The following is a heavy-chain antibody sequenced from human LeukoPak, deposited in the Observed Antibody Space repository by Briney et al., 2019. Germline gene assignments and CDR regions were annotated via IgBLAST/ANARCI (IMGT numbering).Heavy chain of an antibody. CDR3: AKTSSGWAYYFDY. CDR2: ISSSGGST. J-gene: IGHJ4*02. Sequence: GGSLRPSCAASGFTFSSYAMSWVRQAPGKGLEWVSVISSSGGSTYYADSVKGRFTISRDNSKNTLYLQMNSLRAEDTAVYYCAKTSSGWAYYFDYWGQGTLVTVSS. D-gene: IGHD6-19*01. CDR1: GFTFSSYA. V-gene: IGHV3-23*01.